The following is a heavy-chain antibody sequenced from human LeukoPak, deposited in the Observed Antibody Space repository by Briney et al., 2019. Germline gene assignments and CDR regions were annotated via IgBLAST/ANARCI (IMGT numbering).Heavy chain of an antibody. CDR3: ARLRSYGGKRGIDY. CDR1: GGAISNTSYY. Sequence: PSETLSLTCTVSGGAISNTSYYWGWIRQPPGNGLEWIGSASYSGSTYYNPSLESRVIISVDTSKNQFSLRLSSVTAADTAIYYCARLRSYGGKRGIDYWGQGTLFAVFS. V-gene: IGHV4-39*01. D-gene: IGHD4-23*01. CDR2: ASYSGST. J-gene: IGHJ4*02.